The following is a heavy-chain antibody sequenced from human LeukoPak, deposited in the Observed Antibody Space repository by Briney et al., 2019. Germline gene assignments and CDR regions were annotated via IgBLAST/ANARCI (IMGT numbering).Heavy chain of an antibody. D-gene: IGHD3-16*02. CDR2: ISGSGGST. Sequence: GGSLRLSCAASGFTFSSYAMSWVRQAPGKGLEWVSAISGSGGSTYYADSVKGRFTISRDNSKNTLYLQMNSLRAEDTAVYYCANAADYDYVWGSYPPGYWGQGTLVTVSS. CDR3: ANAADYDYVWGSYPPGY. CDR1: GFTFSSYA. J-gene: IGHJ4*02. V-gene: IGHV3-23*01.